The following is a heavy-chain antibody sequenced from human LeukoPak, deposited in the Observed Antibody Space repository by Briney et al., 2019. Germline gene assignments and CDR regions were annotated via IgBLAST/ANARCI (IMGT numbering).Heavy chain of an antibody. Sequence: GGSLRLSCAASGFTVSSNYMSWVRQAPGKGLEWVSVIYSGGSTYYADSVKGRFTISRDNSKNTLYLQMNSLRAEDTAEYYCAKDSNGWYQRGSNYFDYWGQGTLVTVSS. V-gene: IGHV3-53*01. J-gene: IGHJ4*02. CDR2: IYSGGST. D-gene: IGHD6-19*01. CDR3: AKDSNGWYQRGSNYFDY. CDR1: GFTVSSNY.